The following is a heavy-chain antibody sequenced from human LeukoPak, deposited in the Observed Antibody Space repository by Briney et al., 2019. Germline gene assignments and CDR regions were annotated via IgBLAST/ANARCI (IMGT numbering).Heavy chain of an antibody. CDR1: GGSISSTSYS. D-gene: IGHD3-3*01. J-gene: IGHJ5*02. CDR3: ARDFWSGSNWFDP. V-gene: IGHV4-39*07. Sequence: PSETLSLTCTVSGGSISSTSYSWGWIPQPPGKGLEWIGSIYYSGSTYYNPSLKSRVTISVDTSMNQFSLKLSSVTAADTAVYYCARDFWSGSNWFDPWGQGTLVTVSS. CDR2: IYYSGST.